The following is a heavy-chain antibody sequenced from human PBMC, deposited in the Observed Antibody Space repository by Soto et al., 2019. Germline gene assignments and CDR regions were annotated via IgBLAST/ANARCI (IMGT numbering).Heavy chain of an antibody. J-gene: IGHJ4*02. CDR3: ARYGAVATFDY. D-gene: IGHD6-19*01. Sequence: QVQLQESGPGLVKPSQTLSLTCTVSGGSISSGGYYWSWLRQHPGKGLEWIGYIYYSGTTYYNPSLRSRVTISVDTSKSQFSLKLSSVTAADTAVYYCARYGAVATFDYWGQGTLVTVSS. CDR2: IYYSGTT. V-gene: IGHV4-31*03. CDR1: GGSISSGGYY.